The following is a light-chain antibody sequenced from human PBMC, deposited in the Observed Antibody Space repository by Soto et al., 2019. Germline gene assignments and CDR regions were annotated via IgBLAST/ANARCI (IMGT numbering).Light chain of an antibody. CDR1: SSNIGSYY. J-gene: IGLJ2*01. CDR3: AARDDSLSVHVV. V-gene: IGLV1-44*01. CDR2: NSN. Sequence: QSVLTQPPSASGTPGQTVTISCSGSSSNIGSYYVNWYQQPQGTAHKLLIYNSNQRPPWVPDRFSGSKSGTSASLAISGLQSEDEADYYCAARDDSLSVHVVFGGGTKLTVL.